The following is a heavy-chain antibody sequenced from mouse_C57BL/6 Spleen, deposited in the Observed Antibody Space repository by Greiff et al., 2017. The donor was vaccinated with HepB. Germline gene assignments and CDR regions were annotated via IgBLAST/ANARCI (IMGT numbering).Heavy chain of an antibody. CDR3: VRNPLYDYDRDYAMDY. CDR2: IRSKSNNYAT. CDR1: GFSFNTYA. J-gene: IGHJ4*01. V-gene: IGHV10-1*01. Sequence: EVQLVESGGGLVQPKGSLKLSCAASGFSFNTYAMNWVRQAPGKGLEWVARIRSKSNNYATYYADSVKDRFTISRDDSESMLYLQMNNLKTEDTAMYYCVRNPLYDYDRDYAMDYWGQGTSVTVSS. D-gene: IGHD2-4*01.